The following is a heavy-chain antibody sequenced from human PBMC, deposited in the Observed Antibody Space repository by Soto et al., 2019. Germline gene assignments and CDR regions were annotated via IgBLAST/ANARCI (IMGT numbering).Heavy chain of an antibody. Sequence: QLQESGPGLVKPSETLSLTCTVSGASVSTVNHYWGWIRQPPGRAPEWIGCIYHSGTTYQNPSIECLVTISIDPSKYQVSLRLTSVTASDTCRYYCARILSTFDPIVFESWGQGVLVTVSS. CDR1: GASVSTVNHY. V-gene: IGHV4-39*01. CDR2: IYHSGTT. J-gene: IGHJ4*02. CDR3: ARILSTFDPIVFES. D-gene: IGHD2-8*02.